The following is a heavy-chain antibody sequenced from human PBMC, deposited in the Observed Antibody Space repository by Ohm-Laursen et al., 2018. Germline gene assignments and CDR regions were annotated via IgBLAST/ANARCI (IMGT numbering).Heavy chain of an antibody. CDR1: GGSISSYY. D-gene: IGHD6-13*01. J-gene: IGHJ6*02. Sequence: SETLSLTCIVSGGSISSYYWSWIRQPPGKGLEWIGYIYYSGSTNYNPSLKSRVTISVDTSKNQFSLKLSSVTAADTAVYYCAREGYSSSWYYYYGMDVWGQGTTVTVSS. CDR2: IYYSGST. CDR3: AREGYSSSWYYYYGMDV. V-gene: IGHV4-59*01.